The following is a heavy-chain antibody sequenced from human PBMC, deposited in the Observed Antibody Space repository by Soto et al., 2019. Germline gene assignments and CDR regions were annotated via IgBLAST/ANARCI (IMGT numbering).Heavy chain of an antibody. D-gene: IGHD6-19*01. Sequence: QVQLVESGGGVVQPGRSLRLSCAASGFTFSSYGMHWVRQAPGKGLEWVAVIWYDGSNKYYADSVKGRFTISRDNSKNTLYLQMNSLRAEDTAGYYCASIAVAGTTFDYWGQGTLVTVSS. J-gene: IGHJ4*02. CDR1: GFTFSSYG. CDR2: IWYDGSNK. CDR3: ASIAVAGTTFDY. V-gene: IGHV3-33*01.